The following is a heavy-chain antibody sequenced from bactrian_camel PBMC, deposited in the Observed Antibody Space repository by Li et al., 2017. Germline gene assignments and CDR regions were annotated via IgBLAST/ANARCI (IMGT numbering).Heavy chain of an antibody. Sequence: HVQLVESGGGSVQAGGSRRLSCTPSGSIYYDNCMGWIRQAPGMEREAVAAIYTGLGRAHYAASVLGRFTISKDNARKTVYLQMDSLKPEDTAMYYCAAASTRSLRGDALAPREYNYWGQGTQVTVS. CDR1: GSIYYDNC. V-gene: IGHV3S54*01. CDR2: IYTGLGRA. J-gene: IGHJ4*01. D-gene: IGHD5*01. CDR3: AAASTRSLRGDALAPREYNY.